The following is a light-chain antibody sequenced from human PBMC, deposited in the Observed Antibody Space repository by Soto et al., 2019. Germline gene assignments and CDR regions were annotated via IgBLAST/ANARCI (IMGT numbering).Light chain of an antibody. CDR2: GAS. V-gene: IGKV1-39*01. CDR3: QQSYSTLLT. J-gene: IGKJ4*01. Sequence: DIQMTQSPSSLSASVGDRVTITCRASQSISTYLTWYQQKPRKAPKLLIYGASRLQSGVPSRFSGSGSGTNFTLTIGNLQPEDFATYYCQQSYSTLLTFGGGTKVDIK. CDR1: QSISTY.